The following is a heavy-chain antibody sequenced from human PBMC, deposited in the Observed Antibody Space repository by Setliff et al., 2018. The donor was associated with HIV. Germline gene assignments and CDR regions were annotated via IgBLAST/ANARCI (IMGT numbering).Heavy chain of an antibody. CDR1: GGSFTSRSYY. V-gene: IGHV4-39*02. CDR3: ARDRRSIFGVDTKNWFDP. J-gene: IGHJ5*02. CDR2: IFYSGIT. Sequence: SETLSLTCTVSGGSFTSRSYYWGWIRQPPGKGLEWIGSIFYSGITYYNPSLKSRVTISVDTSKNQFSLNLTSVTAADTAVYYCARDRRSIFGVDTKNWFDPWGQGTLVTVSS. D-gene: IGHD3-3*01.